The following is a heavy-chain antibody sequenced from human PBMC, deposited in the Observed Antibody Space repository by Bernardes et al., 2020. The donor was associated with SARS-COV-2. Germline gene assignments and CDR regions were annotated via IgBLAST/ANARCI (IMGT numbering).Heavy chain of an antibody. Sequence: GGSLRLSRVGSGFTFRRYWMSWVRQAPGKGLEWVANIKQDVSEKKYLDSVKGRFTISRDNAENSLFLQMNSLRVEDSAVYYCVRDRRYCSSFSCDYYYYGMDVWGQGTTVTVSS. CDR3: VRDRRYCSSFSCDYYYYGMDV. D-gene: IGHD2-2*01. CDR1: GFTFRRYW. V-gene: IGHV3-7*03. J-gene: IGHJ6*02. CDR2: IKQDVSEK.